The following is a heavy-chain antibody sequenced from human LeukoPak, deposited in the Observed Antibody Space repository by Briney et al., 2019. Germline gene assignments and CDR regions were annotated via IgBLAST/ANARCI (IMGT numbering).Heavy chain of an antibody. J-gene: IGHJ4*02. D-gene: IGHD2-15*01. CDR1: GGFISSGVYS. CDR2: IYDSGST. V-gene: IGHV4-30-4*07. CDR3: ARLGCSGGYCSGGSCHNFDCFFDY. Sequence: PSQTLSLTCAVSGGFISSGVYSWSWIRQPPGKGLEWIGYIYDSGSTYYNPSLKSRVTISVDTSKNQFSLKLHSGTAADTAVYYCARLGCSGGYCSGGSCHNFDCFFDYWGQGALVTVSS.